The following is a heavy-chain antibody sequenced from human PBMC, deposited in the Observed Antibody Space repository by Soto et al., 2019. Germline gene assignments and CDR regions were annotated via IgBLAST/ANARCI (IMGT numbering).Heavy chain of an antibody. D-gene: IGHD3-10*01. CDR3: ARARFDSGTYYNVSILDY. J-gene: IGHJ4*02. V-gene: IGHV3-74*01. Sequence: GGSLRLSCAVSGLTYMKYAMSWVRQAPGKGLVWVSRIDNDGSSTSYADSVKGRFTMSRDNAKNTLYLQVNSLRAEDTAVYYCARARFDSGTYYNVSILDYWGQGALVTVSS. CDR2: IDNDGSST. CDR1: GLTYMKYA.